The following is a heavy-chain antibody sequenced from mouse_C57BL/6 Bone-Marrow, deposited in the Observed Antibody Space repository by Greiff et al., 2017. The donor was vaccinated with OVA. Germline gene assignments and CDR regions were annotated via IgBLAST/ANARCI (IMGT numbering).Heavy chain of an antibody. D-gene: IGHD1-1*01. J-gene: IGHJ3*01. CDR3: ARQDYYGSSYGAWFAY. Sequence: EVQVVESGGGLVQPGGSLKLSCAASGFTFSDYGMAWVRQAPRKGPEWVAFISNLAYSIYYADTVTGRFTISRENAKNTLYLEMSSLRSEDTAMYYCARQDYYGSSYGAWFAYWGQGTLVTVSA. V-gene: IGHV5-15*01. CDR1: GFTFSDYG. CDR2: ISNLAYSI.